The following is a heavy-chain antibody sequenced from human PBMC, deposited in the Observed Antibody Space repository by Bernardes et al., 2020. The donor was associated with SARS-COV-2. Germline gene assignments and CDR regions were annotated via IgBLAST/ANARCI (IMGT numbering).Heavy chain of an antibody. Sequence: GESLKISCQASGYTFSDYWIAWVRQMPGKSLEWMGIIYPGDSDTRYSPSFQGQVTISADKSISTAYVNWSRLKASDTAMYYCARLGTLGVPGERTNYGMDVWGQGTTVTVSS. CDR3: ARLGTLGVPGERTNYGMDV. CDR1: GYTFSDYW. CDR2: IYPGDSDT. J-gene: IGHJ6*02. V-gene: IGHV5-51*01. D-gene: IGHD7-27*01.